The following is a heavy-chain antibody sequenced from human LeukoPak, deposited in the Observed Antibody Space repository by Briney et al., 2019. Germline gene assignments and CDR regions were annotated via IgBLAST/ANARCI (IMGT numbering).Heavy chain of an antibody. CDR3: ARDPHDTYYDYVLRGYYFDY. V-gene: IGHV1-46*01. D-gene: IGHD3-16*01. CDR2: INPSGGST. CDR1: GYTFTGYY. J-gene: IGHJ4*02. Sequence: ASVKVSCKASGYTFTGYYMHWVRQAPGQGLEWMGIINPSGGSTSYAQKFQGRVTMTRDTSTSTVYMELSSLRSEDTAVYYCARDPHDTYYDYVLRGYYFDYWGQGTLVTVSS.